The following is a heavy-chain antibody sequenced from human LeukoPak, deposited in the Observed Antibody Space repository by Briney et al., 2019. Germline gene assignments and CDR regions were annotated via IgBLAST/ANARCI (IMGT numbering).Heavy chain of an antibody. V-gene: IGHV3-23*01. CDR2: ISGSGGGT. Sequence: GGSLRLSCAVSGITLSNYGMGWVRQAPGRGLEWVAGISGSGGGTNYAASVQGRFTISRDSPKNTLYLQMNRLRAEDTAVYFCAKRGVVIRVFLVGFHKEASYFDSWGQGALVTVSS. J-gene: IGHJ4*02. CDR1: GITLSNYG. D-gene: IGHD3-10*01. CDR3: AKRGVVIRVFLVGFHKEASYFDS.